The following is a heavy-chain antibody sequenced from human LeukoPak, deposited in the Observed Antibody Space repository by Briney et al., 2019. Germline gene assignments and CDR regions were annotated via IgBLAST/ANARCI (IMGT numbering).Heavy chain of an antibody. Sequence: PSETLSLTCTVSGGSISSSSYYWGWIRQPPGKGLEWIGSIYYSGSTYYNPSLKSRVTISVDTSKNQFSLKLSSVTAADTAVYYCARHYPDGVDYWGQGTLVTVSS. V-gene: IGHV4-39*01. CDR1: GGSISSSSYY. CDR2: IYYSGST. J-gene: IGHJ4*02. D-gene: IGHD2-8*01. CDR3: ARHYPDGVDY.